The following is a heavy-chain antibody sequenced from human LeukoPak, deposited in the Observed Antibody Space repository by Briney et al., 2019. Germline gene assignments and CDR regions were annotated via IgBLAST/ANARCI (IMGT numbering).Heavy chain of an antibody. V-gene: IGHV3-7*01. Sequence: GGSLRLSCAVSGFTFTNYWMSWARQAPGKGLEWVANINQVGSSRYYVDSVKGRFTISRDNAKNSLYLQMNSLRAEDTAVYYCAELGITMIGGVWGKGTTVTISS. CDR2: INQVGSSR. CDR1: GFTFTNYW. CDR3: AELGITMIGGV. D-gene: IGHD3-10*02. J-gene: IGHJ6*04.